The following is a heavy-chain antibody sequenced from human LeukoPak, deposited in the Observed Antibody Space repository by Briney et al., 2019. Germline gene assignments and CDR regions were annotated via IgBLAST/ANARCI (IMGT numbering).Heavy chain of an antibody. CDR1: GFTFSDYA. V-gene: IGHV3-21*01. Sequence: PGGSLRLSCAASGFTFSDYALSWVRQAPGKGLEWVSSISSSSSYIYYADSVKGRFTISRDNAKNSLYLQMNSLRAEDTAVYYCALNYYGSGSFYWGQGTLVTVSS. CDR2: ISSSSSYI. D-gene: IGHD3-10*01. J-gene: IGHJ4*02. CDR3: ALNYYGSGSFY.